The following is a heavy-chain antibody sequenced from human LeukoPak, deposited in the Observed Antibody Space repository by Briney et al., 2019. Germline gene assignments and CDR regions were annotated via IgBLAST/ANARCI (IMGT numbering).Heavy chain of an antibody. V-gene: IGHV3-7*01. Sequence: GGSLRLSCAASGFTGSNNYVSWVRQAPGKGLEWVASINHNGNVNYYVDSVKGRFTISRDNAKNSLYLQMSNLRAEDTAVYYCSRSAYYDGSGNYYDYWGQGTLVTVSS. CDR3: SRSAYYDGSGNYYDY. D-gene: IGHD3-22*01. J-gene: IGHJ4*02. CDR2: INHNGNVN. CDR1: GFTGSNNY.